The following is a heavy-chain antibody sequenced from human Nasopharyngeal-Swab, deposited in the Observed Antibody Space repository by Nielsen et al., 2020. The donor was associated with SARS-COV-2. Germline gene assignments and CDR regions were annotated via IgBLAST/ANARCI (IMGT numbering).Heavy chain of an antibody. Sequence: SGPTLVKPTETLTLTCTVSGFSLNDARMGVSWIRQPPGKALEWLAHIFSNDEKSYTTSLKNRLTISKDTSKSQVVLTMTNMDPVDTATYFCARIDVWLWFAEFDSWGQGTLVTVSS. D-gene: IGHD3-10*01. J-gene: IGHJ5*01. V-gene: IGHV2-26*01. CDR2: IFSNDEK. CDR1: GFSLNDARMG. CDR3: ARIDVWLWFAEFDS.